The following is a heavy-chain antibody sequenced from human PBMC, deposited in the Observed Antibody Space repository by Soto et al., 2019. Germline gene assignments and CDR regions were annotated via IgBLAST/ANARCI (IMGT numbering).Heavy chain of an antibody. CDR2: IYSRGNT. CDR1: GFTVSSNY. J-gene: IGHJ6*02. V-gene: IGHV3-66*01. Sequence: AGGSLRLSCAASGFTVSSNYMSWVRQAPGKGLEWVSVIYSRGNTYYADSVKGRFTISRDNSKNTLYLQMNSLRAEDTAVHYCAKEVWSGPMDVWGQGTTITVS. CDR3: AKEVWSGPMDV. D-gene: IGHD3-3*01.